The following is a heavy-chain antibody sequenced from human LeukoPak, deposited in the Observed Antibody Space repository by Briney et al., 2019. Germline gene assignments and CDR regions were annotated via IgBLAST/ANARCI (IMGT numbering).Heavy chain of an antibody. CDR1: GFTFSSYS. CDR2: ISSSSYI. D-gene: IGHD3-3*01. V-gene: IGHV3-21*01. Sequence: GGSLRLSCAASGFTFSSYSMDWVRQAPGKGVEWVSSISSSSYIYYADSVKGRFTISRDNAKNSLYLQMNSLRAEDTAVYYCARAQDYDFWSGYLHYMDVWGKGTTVTVSS. CDR3: ARAQDYDFWSGYLHYMDV. J-gene: IGHJ6*03.